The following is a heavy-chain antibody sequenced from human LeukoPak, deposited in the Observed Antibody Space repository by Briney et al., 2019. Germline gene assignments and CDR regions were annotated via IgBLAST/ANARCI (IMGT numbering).Heavy chain of an antibody. D-gene: IGHD1-20*01. CDR1: EFAFSTYW. CDR2: INRDGSEK. J-gene: IGHJ4*02. CDR3: ARDSIILTGLDY. Sequence: PGGSLRLSCAASEFAFSTYWMSWVRQAPGKGLEWVANINRDGSEKYYVDSVKGRFTISRDNAKRCLYLQMNSLRAEDTAVYYCARDSIILTGLDYWGQGTLVTVSS. V-gene: IGHV3-7*03.